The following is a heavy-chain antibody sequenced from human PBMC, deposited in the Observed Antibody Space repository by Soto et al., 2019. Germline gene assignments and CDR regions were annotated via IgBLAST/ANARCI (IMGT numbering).Heavy chain of an antibody. CDR1: GLTVGRNY. J-gene: IGHJ6*03. Sequence: EEQLVESGGGLVQPGGSLRLSCAASGLTVGRNYMSWVRQAPGKGLEWVSVIYSADDTYYADCVRGRCTISRDNSKNTLLLQMNNVRAEDTAVYYCASDRGGGYCTGTSCYGIYLDVWGKGTTVIVSS. V-gene: IGHV3-66*01. CDR3: ASDRGGGYCTGTSCYGIYLDV. D-gene: IGHD2-2*01. CDR2: IYSADDT.